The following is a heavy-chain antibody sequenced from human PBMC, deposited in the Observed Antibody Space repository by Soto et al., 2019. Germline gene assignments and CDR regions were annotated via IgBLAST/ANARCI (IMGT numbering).Heavy chain of an antibody. V-gene: IGHV3-30*04. CDR1: GFTFRNYA. CDR2: ISYDGRNE. J-gene: IGHJ5*02. CDR3: AKGEGYSITWTAS. Sequence: QVQVVESGGGVVQPGRSLRLSCAASGFTFRNYAIHWVRQAPGKGLEWVAVISYDGRNEYYADSVRGRFTISRDNSKNTLFLQMNSLRAEDTAVYYCAKGEGYSITWTASWGQGTLVTVSS. D-gene: IGHD6-13*01.